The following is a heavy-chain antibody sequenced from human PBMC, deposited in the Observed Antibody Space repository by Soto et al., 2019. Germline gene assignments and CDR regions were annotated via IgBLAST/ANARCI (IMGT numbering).Heavy chain of an antibody. CDR3: VKDDGGYPSTAPH. J-gene: IGHJ1*01. V-gene: IGHV3-23*01. D-gene: IGHD3-22*01. Sequence: EVQLLESGGGLVQPGGSLRLSGAASGITISNYPMSWVRQAPGKGLDWVSGIRGSGDRTYYADSAKGRFTISKDISKNSLSLQLDNPGVEDTAVYFCVKDDGGYPSTAPHWGQGTLVTVSS. CDR2: IRGSGDRT. CDR1: GITISNYP.